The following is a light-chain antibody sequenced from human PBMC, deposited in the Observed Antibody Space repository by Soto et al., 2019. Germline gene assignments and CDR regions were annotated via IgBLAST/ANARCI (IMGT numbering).Light chain of an antibody. V-gene: IGKV3D-15*01. CDR1: ESVSS. Sequence: ETLMTQSPGTLSVSPGEGATLSCRASESVSSLAWYQQKPGQAPRLLIYGASSRATGIPDRFSGSGSGTDFTLTISRLEPEDFAVHYCRQYNDWPLTFGGGTKVDIK. CDR3: RQYNDWPLT. CDR2: GAS. J-gene: IGKJ4*01.